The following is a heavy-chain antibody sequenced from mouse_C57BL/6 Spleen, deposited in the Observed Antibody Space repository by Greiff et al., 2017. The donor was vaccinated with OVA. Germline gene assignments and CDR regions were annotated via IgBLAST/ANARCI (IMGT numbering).Heavy chain of an antibody. CDR1: GFTFSSYA. CDR3: ARAGRLYAMDY. CDR2: ISDGGSYT. J-gene: IGHJ4*01. D-gene: IGHD4-1*01. Sequence: EVQRVESGGGLVKPGGSLKLSCAASGFTFSSYAMSWVRQTPEKRLEWVATISDGGSYTYYPDNVKGRFTISRDNAKNNLYLQMSHLKSEDTAMYYCARAGRLYAMDYWGQGTSVTVSS. V-gene: IGHV5-4*01.